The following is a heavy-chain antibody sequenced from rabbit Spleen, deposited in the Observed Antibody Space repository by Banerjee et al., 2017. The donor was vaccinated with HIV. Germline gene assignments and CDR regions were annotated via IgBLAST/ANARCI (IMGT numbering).Heavy chain of an antibody. CDR2: INAATGKP. D-gene: IGHD6-1*01. CDR1: GFSFNSGYD. CDR3: ARDDGSYDYIDGYFNL. J-gene: IGHJ4*01. V-gene: IGHV1S43*01. Sequence: QQQLEESGGGLVKPGASLTLTCTASGFSFNSGYDMCWVRQAPGKGLEWIACINAATGKPVYATWAKGRFTITRSTSLNTVTLQLSSLTVADTATYFCARDDGSYDYIDGYFNLWGPGTLVTVS.